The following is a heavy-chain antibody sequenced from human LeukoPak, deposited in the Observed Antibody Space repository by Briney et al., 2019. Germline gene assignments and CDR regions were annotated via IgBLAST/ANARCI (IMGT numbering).Heavy chain of an antibody. CDR3: AREVAGSSSREFDP. CDR1: GYTFTGYY. CDR2: INPNSGGT. D-gene: IGHD6-13*01. Sequence: ASVKVSCKASGYTFTGYYMHWVRQAPGQGLEWMGWINPNSGGTNYAQKFQGRVTMTRDTSISTAYMELSRLRSDDTAVYYCAREVAGSSSREFDPWGQGTLVTVPS. J-gene: IGHJ5*02. V-gene: IGHV1-2*02.